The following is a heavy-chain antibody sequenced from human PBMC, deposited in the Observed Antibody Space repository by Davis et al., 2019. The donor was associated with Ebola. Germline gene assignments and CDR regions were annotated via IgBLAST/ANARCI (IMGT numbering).Heavy chain of an antibody. CDR2: INSDGSST. CDR1: GFTFNDYA. V-gene: IGHV3-74*01. CDR3: AREWVGLYGMDV. Sequence: HTGGSLRLSCVASGFTFNDYAMHWVRQAPGKGLVWVSRINSDGSSTSYADSVKGRFTISRDNAKNSLYLQMNSLRAEDTAVYYCAREWVGLYGMDVWGKGTTVTVSS. J-gene: IGHJ6*04. D-gene: IGHD3/OR15-3a*01.